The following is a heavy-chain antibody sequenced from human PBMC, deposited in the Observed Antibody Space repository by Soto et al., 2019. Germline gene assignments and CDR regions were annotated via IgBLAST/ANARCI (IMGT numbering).Heavy chain of an antibody. CDR2: IYPGDSDT. J-gene: IGHJ4*02. D-gene: IGHD1-26*01. Sequence: PGACLKISCRGSGYSFTNSWIGWVRQMPVEGLEWMGIIYPGDSDTRYSPSFQGQVTISADKNISTAYLQGSSLEASDTAMYYCARDPLGATVYYFDDWGQVTRVTVSS. CDR3: ARDPLGATVYYFDD. CDR1: GYSFTNSW. V-gene: IGHV5-51*01.